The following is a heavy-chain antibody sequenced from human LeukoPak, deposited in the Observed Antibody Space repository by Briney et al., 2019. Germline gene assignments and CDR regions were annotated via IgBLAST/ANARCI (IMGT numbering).Heavy chain of an antibody. V-gene: IGHV1-18*04. D-gene: IGHD4/OR15-4a*01. CDR2: INAYNGHA. CDR1: GYTFASFG. Sequence: ASVKVSCKASGYTFASFGITWVRQAPGQGLEWMGWINAYNGHANYAQKPQGRVSMTTDPSTRTAYMELRSLRSDDTAVYYCARDEYGVGTSGPDHWGQGTLVTVSS. CDR3: ARDEYGVGTSGPDH. J-gene: IGHJ4*02.